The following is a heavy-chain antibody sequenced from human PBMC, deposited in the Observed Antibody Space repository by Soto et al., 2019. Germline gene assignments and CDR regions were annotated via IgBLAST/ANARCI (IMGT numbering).Heavy chain of an antibody. J-gene: IGHJ3*01. CDR3: AHAYGGTSWTNDAFDV. D-gene: IGHD2-2*01. CDR1: GFSLSADGVG. CDR2: IYWDDDK. V-gene: IGHV2-5*02. Sequence: QITLTESGPTLVKPTQTLTLTCTFSGFSLSADGVGVAWIRQPPGKALEWLALIYWDDDKRYRPSLKNRRTITKYTSKNHVVLTMTNMDPVDTATYSCAHAYGGTSWTNDAFDVWGQGTVVTVSS.